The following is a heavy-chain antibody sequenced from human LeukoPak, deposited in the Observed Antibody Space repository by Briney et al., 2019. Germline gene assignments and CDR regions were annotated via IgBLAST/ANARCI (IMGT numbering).Heavy chain of an antibody. V-gene: IGHV3-33*01. CDR1: GFTFSTYG. J-gene: IGHJ6*01. Sequence: GGSLRLSCAAAGFTFSTYGMHWVRQAPGKGLEWVALIRYDGSNKYHADSVKGRFTISRDTSKNTLYLQMNRLRAEDTAIYYCARKGYSSGWGMDVWGQGTTVTVSS. CDR2: IRYDGSNK. CDR3: ARKGYSSGWGMDV. D-gene: IGHD6-19*01.